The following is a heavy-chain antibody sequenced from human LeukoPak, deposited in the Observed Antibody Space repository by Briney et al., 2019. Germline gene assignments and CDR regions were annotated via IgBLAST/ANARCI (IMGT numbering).Heavy chain of an antibody. CDR1: GFSFSSSW. CDR2: INSDGSTI. V-gene: IGHV3-74*01. D-gene: IGHD2-15*01. Sequence: GGSLRLSCAASGFSFSSSWMHWVRQAPGEGLVWVSRINSDGSTINYADSVKGRFTISRDNAKNTLYLQMNSLRAEDTAVYYCARDAYCSGGSYYGDYWGQGTLVTVSS. CDR3: ARDAYCSGGSYYGDY. J-gene: IGHJ4*02.